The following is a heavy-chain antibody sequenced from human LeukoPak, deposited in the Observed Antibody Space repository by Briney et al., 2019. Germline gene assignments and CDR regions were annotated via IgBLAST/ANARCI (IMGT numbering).Heavy chain of an antibody. Sequence: GGSLRLSCAASGFTFSSYSMNWVRQAPGKGLEWVSSISTGSSYIYYADSVKGRFTISRDNAKNSLYLQMTSLRAEDTAMYYCAKAVGQQLAYWGQGTLVTVSS. CDR3: AKAVGQQLAY. J-gene: IGHJ4*02. CDR1: GFTFSSYS. CDR2: ISTGSSYI. V-gene: IGHV3-21*01. D-gene: IGHD6-13*01.